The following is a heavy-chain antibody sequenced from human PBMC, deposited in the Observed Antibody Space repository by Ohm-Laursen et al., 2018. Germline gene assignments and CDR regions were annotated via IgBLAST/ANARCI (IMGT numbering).Heavy chain of an antibody. CDR3: ARENGGYQFDY. J-gene: IGHJ4*02. D-gene: IGHD5-12*01. Sequence: SLRLSCTASGFTFSDYYMTWIRQAPGKGLEWVSYISNTGSTMYYADSVKGRFTISRDNAKNSLYLQMNSLRAEDTAVYYCARENGGYQFDYWGQGTLVTVSS. CDR1: GFTFSDYY. CDR2: ISNTGSTM. V-gene: IGHV3-11*01.